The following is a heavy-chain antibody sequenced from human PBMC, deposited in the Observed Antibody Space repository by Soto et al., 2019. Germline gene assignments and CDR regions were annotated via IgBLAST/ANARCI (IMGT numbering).Heavy chain of an antibody. Sequence: QVQLVESGGGVVQPGRSLRLSCAASGFTFSSYAMHWVRQAPGKGLEWVAVISYDGSNKYYADSVKGRFTISRDNSKNTLYLQMNSLGAEDTAVYYCGRDWVAVGQDDFDQWGQGTLVTVSS. CDR1: GFTFSSYA. CDR3: GRDWVAVGQDDFDQ. J-gene: IGHJ4*02. CDR2: ISYDGSNK. V-gene: IGHV3-30-3*01. D-gene: IGHD6-19*01.